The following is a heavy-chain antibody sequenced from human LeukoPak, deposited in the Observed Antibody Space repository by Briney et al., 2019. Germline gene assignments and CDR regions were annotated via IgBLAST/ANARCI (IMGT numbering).Heavy chain of an antibody. CDR3: AARDCSTTSCYAGLFDY. J-gene: IGHJ4*02. V-gene: IGHV3-53*01. Sequence: GGSLRLSCAASGLIVSSKYMSWVRQAPGKGLEWVSSLYSGGSTDYADSVKGRFTISRDSSKNTVYLQMNSLRAEDTAVYFCAARDCSTTSCYAGLFDYWGQGILVTVSS. CDR2: LYSGGST. CDR1: GLIVSSKY. D-gene: IGHD2-2*01.